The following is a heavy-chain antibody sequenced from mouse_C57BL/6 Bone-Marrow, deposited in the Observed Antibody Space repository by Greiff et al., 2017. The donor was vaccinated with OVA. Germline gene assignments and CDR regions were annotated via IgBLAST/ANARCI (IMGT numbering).Heavy chain of an antibody. CDR2: INPNNGGT. D-gene: IGHD4-1*01. Sequence: EVKLQQSGPELVKPGASVKMSCKASGYTFTDYNMHWVKQSHGKSLEWIGYINPNNGGTSYNQKFKGKATLTVNKSSSTAYMELRSLTSEDSAVYYCASLTGAPFADWGQGTLVTVSA. CDR1: GYTFTDYN. V-gene: IGHV1-22*01. CDR3: ASLTGAPFAD. J-gene: IGHJ3*01.